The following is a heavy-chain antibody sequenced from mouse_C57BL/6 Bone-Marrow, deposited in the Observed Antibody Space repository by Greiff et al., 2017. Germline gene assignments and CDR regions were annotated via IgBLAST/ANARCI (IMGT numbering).Heavy chain of an antibody. Sequence: VMLVESGGDLVKPGGSLKLSCAASGFTFSSYGMSWVRQTPDKRLEWVATISSGGSYTYYPDSVKGRFTISRDNAKNTLYLQMSSLKSEDTAMYYCARQGYYYAMDYWGQGTSVTVSS. CDR1: GFTFSSYG. CDR2: ISSGGSYT. V-gene: IGHV5-6*02. CDR3: ARQGYYYAMDY. J-gene: IGHJ4*01.